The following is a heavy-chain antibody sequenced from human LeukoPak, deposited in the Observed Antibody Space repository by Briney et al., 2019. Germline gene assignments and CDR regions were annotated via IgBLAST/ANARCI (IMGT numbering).Heavy chain of an antibody. CDR1: GYTFTGYY. Sequence: ASVKVSCKASGYTFTGYYMHWVRQAPGQGLEWMGWINPNSGGTNYAQKFQGRVTMTRDTSISTAYMELSRLRSDDTAVYYCARDLRYCSGGSRYQYGMDVWGQGTTVTVSS. CDR2: INPNSGGT. V-gene: IGHV1-2*02. J-gene: IGHJ6*02. D-gene: IGHD2-15*01. CDR3: ARDLRYCSGGSRYQYGMDV.